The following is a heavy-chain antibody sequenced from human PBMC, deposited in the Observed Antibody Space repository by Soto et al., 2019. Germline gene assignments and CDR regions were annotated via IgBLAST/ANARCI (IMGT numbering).Heavy chain of an antibody. V-gene: IGHV1-3*01. J-gene: IGHJ6*02. Sequence: ASVKVSCKASGYTFTSYAVHWVRQAPGQRLEWMGWINGGNTNTKYSQKFQGRVTTTRDTSARTAYMELSSLRSEDTAVYYCARTVLMVSGIVDYFYALDVWGQGTTVTVSS. D-gene: IGHD2-8*01. CDR1: GYTFTSYA. CDR3: ARTVLMVSGIVDYFYALDV. CDR2: INGGNTNT.